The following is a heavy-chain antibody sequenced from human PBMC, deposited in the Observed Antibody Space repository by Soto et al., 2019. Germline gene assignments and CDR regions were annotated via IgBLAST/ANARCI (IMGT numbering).Heavy chain of an antibody. Sequence: GGSLRLSCAASGFTFSSYAMSWVRQAPGKGLEWVSAISGSGGSTYYADSVKGRFTISRDNSKNTLYLQMNSLRAEDTAVYYCAKVGPVDPARHSWGRTKYYYYGMDVWGQGTTVTVSS. D-gene: IGHD6-6*01. CDR1: GFTFSSYA. V-gene: IGHV3-23*01. CDR3: AKVGPVDPARHSWGRTKYYYYGMDV. J-gene: IGHJ6*02. CDR2: ISGSGGST.